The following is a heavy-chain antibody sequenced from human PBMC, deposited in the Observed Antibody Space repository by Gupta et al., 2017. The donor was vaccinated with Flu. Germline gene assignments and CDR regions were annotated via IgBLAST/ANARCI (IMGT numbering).Heavy chain of an antibody. Sequence: MAWVRQAPGKGLEWVAHIKEDGTEKYYLDSVNGRFTISKDDAKSFLFLEMNSLRAEDTAVYFCVRGGWELDYWGQGTLVNVSS. CDR3: VRGGWELDY. V-gene: IGHV3-7*01. D-gene: IGHD1-26*01. CDR2: IKEDGTEK. J-gene: IGHJ4*02.